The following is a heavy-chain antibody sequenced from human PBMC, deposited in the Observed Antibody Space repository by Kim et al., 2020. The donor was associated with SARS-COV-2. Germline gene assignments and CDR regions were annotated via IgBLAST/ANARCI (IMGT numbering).Heavy chain of an antibody. CDR3: ARDLGDY. V-gene: IGHV3-66*01. Sequence: GGSQFYANTVKGKFTISRDKSKNTLYRQMNSLRAADTAVYYCARDLGDYWGQGTLVTVSS. CDR2: GGSQ. D-gene: IGHD3-16*01. J-gene: IGHJ4*02.